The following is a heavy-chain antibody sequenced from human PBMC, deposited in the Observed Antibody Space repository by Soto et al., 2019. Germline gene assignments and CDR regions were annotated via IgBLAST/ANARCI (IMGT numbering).Heavy chain of an antibody. D-gene: IGHD1-26*01. CDR2: ISGYNSNT. J-gene: IGHJ4*02. CDR1: GYTFTNYC. Sequence: QVQLVQSVGEVKKPGASVKVSCKTFGYTFTNYCITWVRQAPGQGLEWIGWISGYNSNTDYAQKFQGRVTMTKDTRTGTAYMELRSLRVDDTAIYFCARERQGEPLPYWGQGTPVVVSS. V-gene: IGHV1-18*01. CDR3: ARERQGEPLPY.